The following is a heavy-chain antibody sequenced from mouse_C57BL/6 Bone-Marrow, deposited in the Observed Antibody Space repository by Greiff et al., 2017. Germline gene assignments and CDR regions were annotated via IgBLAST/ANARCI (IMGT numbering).Heavy chain of an antibody. Sequence: QVQLQQSGAELARPGASVKLSCKASGYTFTSYGISWVKQRTGQGLEWIGEIYPRSGNTYSNEKFKGKATLTADKSSSTAYMELRRLTSEDSAVYFCARPYYYGSSYYFDYWGQGTTLTVSS. V-gene: IGHV1-81*01. CDR2: IYPRSGNT. CDR3: ARPYYYGSSYYFDY. J-gene: IGHJ2*01. CDR1: GYTFTSYG. D-gene: IGHD1-1*01.